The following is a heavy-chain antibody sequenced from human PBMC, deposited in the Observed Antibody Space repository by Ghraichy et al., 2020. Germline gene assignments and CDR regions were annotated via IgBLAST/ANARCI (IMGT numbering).Heavy chain of an antibody. J-gene: IGHJ5*02. CDR1: GGSFSDYC. V-gene: IGHV4-34*01. D-gene: IGHD5-18*01. CDR2: IDHSGAT. CDR3: ARGRDTAMVTKGNWFDP. Sequence: ESLNISCAVYGGSFSDYCWSWIRQPPGKGLEWIGEIDHSGATNYNPSLKSRVTISVDTSKNQFSLTLSSVTAADTAVYYCARGRDTAMVTKGNWFDPWGQGTLVTVSS.